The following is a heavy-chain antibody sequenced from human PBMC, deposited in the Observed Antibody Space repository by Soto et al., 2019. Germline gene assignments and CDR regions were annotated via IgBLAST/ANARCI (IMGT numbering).Heavy chain of an antibody. CDR3: ARGPEYYFDY. CDR1: GFTFSSYA. CDR2: ISSNGGRT. V-gene: IGHV3-64*07. Sequence: EVQLVESGGGLVQPGGSLRLSCAASGFTFSSYAMHWVRQAPGKGLEYVSAISSNGGRTYYADSVKGRFTISRDNSKNTLYLQMGSLRAEDMAVYYCARGPEYYFDYWGQGPLVTVSS. J-gene: IGHJ4*02.